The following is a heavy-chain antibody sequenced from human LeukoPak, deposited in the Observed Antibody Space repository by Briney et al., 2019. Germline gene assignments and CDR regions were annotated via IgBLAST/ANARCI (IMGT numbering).Heavy chain of an antibody. CDR2: ISANSGDT. CDR1: GYTFTSHG. CDR3: ARDWPTVIADY. Sequence: ASVKVSCKTSGYTFTSHGISWVRQAPGQGLEWMGWISANSGDTNYAQRMQGRLTMTTDTSTSTAYMELTSLSSDDTAIYYCARDWPTVIADYWGQGTLVTVSS. D-gene: IGHD4-11*01. J-gene: IGHJ4*02. V-gene: IGHV1-18*01.